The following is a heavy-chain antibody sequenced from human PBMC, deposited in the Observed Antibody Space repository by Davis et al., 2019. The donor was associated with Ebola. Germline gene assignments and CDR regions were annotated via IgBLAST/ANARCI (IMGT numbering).Heavy chain of an antibody. Sequence: QRFQGRVTITADESTSTAYMELSSLRSEDTAVYYCARGLDWQTNDDSWGQGTLVTVSS. V-gene: IGHV1-69*01. CDR3: ARGLDWQTNDDS. J-gene: IGHJ4*02. D-gene: IGHD3/OR15-3a*01.